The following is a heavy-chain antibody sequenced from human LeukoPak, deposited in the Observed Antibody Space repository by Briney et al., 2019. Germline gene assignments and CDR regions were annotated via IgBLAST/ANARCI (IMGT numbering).Heavy chain of an antibody. Sequence: PSETLSLTCTVSGGSISSYYWSWIRQPPGKGLEWIGYIYYSGSTNYNPSLKSRVTISVDTSKNQFSLKLSSVTAADTAVYYCARHAPYSSSWYLYFDYWGQGTLVTVSS. J-gene: IGHJ4*02. CDR2: IYYSGST. V-gene: IGHV4-59*08. D-gene: IGHD6-13*01. CDR3: ARHAPYSSSWYLYFDY. CDR1: GGSISSYY.